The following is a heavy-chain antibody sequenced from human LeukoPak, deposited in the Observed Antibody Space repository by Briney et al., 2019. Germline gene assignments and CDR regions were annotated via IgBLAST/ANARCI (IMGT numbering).Heavy chain of an antibody. Sequence: PGGSLRLSCAAPGFTVSSKYMSWVRQAPGKGLEWVSVIYSGGSTYYADSVKGRFTISRDNSKNSLYLQMNSLRDEDTAVYYCARDNDWAFHYWGQGTLVTVSS. CDR1: GFTVSSKY. D-gene: IGHD3-9*01. CDR3: ARDNDWAFHY. CDR2: IYSGGST. V-gene: IGHV3-66*01. J-gene: IGHJ4*02.